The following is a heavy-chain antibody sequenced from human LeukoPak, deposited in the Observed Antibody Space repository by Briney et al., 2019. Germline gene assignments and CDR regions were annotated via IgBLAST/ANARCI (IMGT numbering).Heavy chain of an antibody. J-gene: IGHJ4*02. D-gene: IGHD3-10*01. V-gene: IGHV3-11*05. CDR1: GFTFSDYY. CDR2: ISSSSSYT. Sequence: GGSLRLSCAASGFTFSDYYISWIRQAPGKGLEWVSYISSSSSYTNYADSVKGRFTISRDNAKNSLYLQMNSLRAEDTAVYYCARVTGSGSYYNVGYFDYWGQGTLVTVSS. CDR3: ARVTGSGSYYNVGYFDY.